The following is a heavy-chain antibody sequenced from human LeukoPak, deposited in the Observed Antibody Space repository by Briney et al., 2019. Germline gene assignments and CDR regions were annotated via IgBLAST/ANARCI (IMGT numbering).Heavy chain of an antibody. CDR1: GGSLTTYY. Sequence: SETLSLTCTVSGGSLTTYYWSWIRQPAGKGLEWIGRIYTSGSTNYNPSLKSRVTMSVDTSKNQFSLKLSSVTAADTAVYYCARDRYYYDSSGYYYFDYWGQGTLVTGSS. V-gene: IGHV4-4*07. CDR2: IYTSGST. J-gene: IGHJ4*02. D-gene: IGHD3-22*01. CDR3: ARDRYYYDSSGYYYFDY.